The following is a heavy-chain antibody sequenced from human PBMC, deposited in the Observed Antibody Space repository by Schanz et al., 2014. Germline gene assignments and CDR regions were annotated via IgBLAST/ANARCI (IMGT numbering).Heavy chain of an antibody. CDR3: ATASSPVREAGAGSSFHL. CDR1: TSIFNHAW. V-gene: IGHV3-15*01. D-gene: IGHD6-13*01. Sequence: EVQLVESGGGVVRPGGSLRLSCAASTSIFNHAWMSWVRQAPGKGLEWLGRIKSKTDGETTDYAAPVKGRFSISRDDSQSTLYLQMNSLKIEDTAVYYCATASSPVREAGAGSSFHLWGQGTLVTVSP. J-gene: IGHJ5*02. CDR2: IKSKTDGETT.